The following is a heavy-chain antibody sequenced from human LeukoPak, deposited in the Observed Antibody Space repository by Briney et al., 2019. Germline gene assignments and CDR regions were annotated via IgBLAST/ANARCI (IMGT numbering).Heavy chain of an antibody. CDR1: GFPFGTYG. V-gene: IGHV3-23*01. J-gene: IGHJ1*01. Sequence: PGGSLRLSCEGSGFPFGTYGMTWVRHAPGRGLEWVATISGSGVSIYYADSVEDRFTISRDNNENTVSLQMNSLRVEDTALYYCAKVGWYGDLEHWGQGTQVAVSS. CDR3: AKVGWYGDLEH. D-gene: IGHD3-10*01. CDR2: ISGSGVSI.